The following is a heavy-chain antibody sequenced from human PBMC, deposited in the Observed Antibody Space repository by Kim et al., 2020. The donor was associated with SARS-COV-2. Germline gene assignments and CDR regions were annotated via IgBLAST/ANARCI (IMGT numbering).Heavy chain of an antibody. V-gene: IGHV3-11*05. D-gene: IGHD6-13*01. CDR2: ISSSNSYT. CDR3: ARVCRGSSSWYYFDY. J-gene: IGHJ4*02. CDR1: GFTFSDYY. Sequence: GGSLRLSCAASGFTFSDYYMSWIRQAPGEGLEWVSYISSSNSYTNYADSVKGRFTISRDNAKNSLYLEMNSLRAEDTAVYYCARVCRGSSSWYYFDYWGQGTLVTVSS.